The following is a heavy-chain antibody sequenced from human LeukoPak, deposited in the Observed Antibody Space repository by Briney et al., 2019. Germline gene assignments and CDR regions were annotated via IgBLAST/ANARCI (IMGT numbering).Heavy chain of an antibody. CDR3: ARHFYSGYDLIDY. CDR2: IYPSDSYT. V-gene: IGHV5-10-1*01. D-gene: IGHD5-12*01. CDR1: GFSFTTYL. J-gene: IGHJ4*02. Sequence: GESLKISCQGSGFSFTTYLISWVRQMPGKGLEWMGRIYPSDSYTNYSPSFQGRVTISADKSISTAYLQLTSLRASDTAIYCCARHFYSGYDLIDYWGQGTLVTAS.